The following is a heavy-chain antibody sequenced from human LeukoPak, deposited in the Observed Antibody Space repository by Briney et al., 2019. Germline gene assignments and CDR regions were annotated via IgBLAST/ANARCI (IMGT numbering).Heavy chain of an antibody. V-gene: IGHV4-59*02. CDR1: GGSVSSYY. J-gene: IGHJ5*01. Sequence: SESLSLTCIVSGGSVSSYYWTWIRQPPGKGLEWIGYIYNSGSTNYNPSLKSRVTISVDTSKNQFSLKLSSVTAADTAVYYCARDTDSSGYYDSWGQGTLVTVSS. D-gene: IGHD3-22*01. CDR2: IYNSGST. CDR3: ARDTDSSGYYDS.